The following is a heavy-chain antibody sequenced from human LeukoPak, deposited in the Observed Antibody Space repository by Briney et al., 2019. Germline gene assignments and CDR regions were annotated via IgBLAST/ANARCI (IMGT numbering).Heavy chain of an antibody. D-gene: IGHD6-13*01. CDR1: GGSISSSGYY. CDR3: ARHFSSGSPYYFDY. CDR2: IYYSGST. V-gene: IGHV4-39*01. J-gene: IGHJ4*02. Sequence: SETLSLTCTVSGGSISSSGYYWDWIRQPPGKGLEWIGTIYYSGSTYYNPSLKSRVTISVDTSNNRFTLKLSSVTAADTAVYYCARHFSSGSPYYFDYWGQGTLVTVSS.